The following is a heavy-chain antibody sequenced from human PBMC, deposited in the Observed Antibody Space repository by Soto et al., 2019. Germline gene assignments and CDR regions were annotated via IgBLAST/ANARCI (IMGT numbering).Heavy chain of an antibody. V-gene: IGHV1-2*04. Sequence: ASVKVSCKASGYTFTGYYMHWVRQAPGQGLEWMGWINPNSGGTNYAQKFQGWVTMTRDTSISTAYMELSRLRSDDTAVYYCARSRPYITIFGVRSSFAPYGMEVWGQGTTVTVSS. CDR2: INPNSGGT. CDR3: ARSRPYITIFGVRSSFAPYGMEV. D-gene: IGHD3-3*01. J-gene: IGHJ6*02. CDR1: GYTFTGYY.